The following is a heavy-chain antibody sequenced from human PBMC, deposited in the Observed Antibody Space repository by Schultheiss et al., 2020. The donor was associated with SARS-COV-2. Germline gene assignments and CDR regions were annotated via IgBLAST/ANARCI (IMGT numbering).Heavy chain of an antibody. V-gene: IGHV3-23*01. J-gene: IGHJ4*02. D-gene: IGHD4-17*01. Sequence: GESLKISCAAAGFTSSSYAMSWVRQTPGKGLEWVSAISGSGAFTYYADSVKGRFTISRDNAKNSLYLQMNSLRAEDTAVYYCARGKSVTTLAFDYWGQGTLVTVSS. CDR3: ARGKSVTTLAFDY. CDR2: ISGSGAFT. CDR1: GFTSSSYA.